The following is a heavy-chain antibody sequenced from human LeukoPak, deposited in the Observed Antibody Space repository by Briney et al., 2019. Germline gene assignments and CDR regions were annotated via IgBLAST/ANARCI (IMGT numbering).Heavy chain of an antibody. V-gene: IGHV4-59*01. CDR1: GGSISSYY. Sequence: SETLSLTCTVSGGSISSYYWSWIRQPPGKGLEWIGYIYYSGSTNYNPSLKSRVTISVDTSKNQFSLKLSSVTAADTAVYYCARVLAYSGSYLDAFDIWGQGTMVTVSS. D-gene: IGHD1-26*01. CDR3: ARVLAYSGSYLDAFDI. CDR2: IYYSGST. J-gene: IGHJ3*02.